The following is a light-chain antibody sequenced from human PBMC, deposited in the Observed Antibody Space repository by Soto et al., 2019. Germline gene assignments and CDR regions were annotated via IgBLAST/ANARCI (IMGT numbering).Light chain of an antibody. CDR3: QSYDSSLSGSEV. Sequence: QSVLTQPPSVFGAPGQRVTISCTGSSSNIGAGYDVHWYQQLPGTAPKLLIYGNSNRPSGVPDRFSGSKSGTSASLAITGLQAEDEADYYCQSYDSSLSGSEVFGGGTQLTVL. CDR1: SSNIGAGYD. V-gene: IGLV1-40*01. CDR2: GNS. J-gene: IGLJ2*01.